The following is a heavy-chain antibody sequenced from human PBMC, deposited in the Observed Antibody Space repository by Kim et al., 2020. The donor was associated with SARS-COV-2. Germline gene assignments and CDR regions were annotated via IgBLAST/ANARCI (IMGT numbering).Heavy chain of an antibody. J-gene: IGHJ4*02. CDR1: GFTFSSYS. Sequence: GGSLRLSCAASGFTFSSYSMNWVRQAPGKGLEWVSYISSSSSTIYYADSVKGRFTISRDNAKNSLYLQMNSLRDEDTAVYYCARDRSYYYDSSGYSNDYWGQGTLVTVSS. CDR3: ARDRSYYYDSSGYSNDY. D-gene: IGHD3-22*01. V-gene: IGHV3-48*02. CDR2: ISSSSSTI.